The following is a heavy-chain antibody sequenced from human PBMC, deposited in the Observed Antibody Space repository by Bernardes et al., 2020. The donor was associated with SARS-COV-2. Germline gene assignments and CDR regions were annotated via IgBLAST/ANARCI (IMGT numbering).Heavy chain of an antibody. CDR1: GFIFKNYA. V-gene: IGHV3-23*01. J-gene: IGHJ1*01. Sequence: GFLRLPCTTAGFIFKNYAMKWVRQAPGKGPELVSVINGTGEKTYYADSVKGRFTISRDNSRDTVYLHMNSLRVGDTAVYYCSKELAKWGQGTLVAVSS. CDR2: INGTGEKT. CDR3: SKELAK.